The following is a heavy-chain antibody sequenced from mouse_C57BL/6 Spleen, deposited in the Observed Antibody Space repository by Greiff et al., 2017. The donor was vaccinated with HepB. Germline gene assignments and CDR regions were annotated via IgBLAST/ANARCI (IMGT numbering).Heavy chain of an antibody. Sequence: VQLQQSGTVLARPGASVKMSCKTSGYTFTSYWMHWVKQRPGQGLEWIGAIYPGNSDTSYNQKFKGKAKLTAVTSASTAYMELSSLTNEDSAVYYGTRTGTVFDYWGQGTTLTVSS. CDR1: GYTFTSYW. CDR2: IYPGNSDT. D-gene: IGHD4-1*01. J-gene: IGHJ2*01. CDR3: TRTGTVFDY. V-gene: IGHV1-5*01.